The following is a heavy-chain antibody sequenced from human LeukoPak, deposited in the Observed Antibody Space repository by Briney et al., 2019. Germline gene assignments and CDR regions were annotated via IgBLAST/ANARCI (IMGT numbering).Heavy chain of an antibody. J-gene: IGHJ4*02. CDR3: ARGRWLPKYCFDS. CDR1: GFTFSDFY. D-gene: IGHD6-19*01. Sequence: GGSLRLSCAASGFTFSDFYLSWIRQAPGKGLEWISYISSSGTTIYCADSVKGRFTISRDNAKNSLYLQMDSLRAEDTAVYYCARGRWLPKYCFDSWGQGTLVTVSS. CDR2: ISSSGTTI. V-gene: IGHV3-11*04.